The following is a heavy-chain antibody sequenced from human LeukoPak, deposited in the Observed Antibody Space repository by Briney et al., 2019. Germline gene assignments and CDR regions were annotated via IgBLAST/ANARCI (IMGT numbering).Heavy chain of an antibody. Sequence: PSETLSLTCTVSGGSISSYYWSWIRQPPGKGLEWIGYIYYSGSTNYNPSLKSRVTISVDTSKNQFSLKLSSVTAADTAVYYCARIHGYDFLEDDYYYGMDVWGQGTTVTVSS. D-gene: IGHD3-3*01. J-gene: IGHJ6*02. CDR1: GGSISSYY. V-gene: IGHV4-59*08. CDR2: IYYSGST. CDR3: ARIHGYDFLEDDYYYGMDV.